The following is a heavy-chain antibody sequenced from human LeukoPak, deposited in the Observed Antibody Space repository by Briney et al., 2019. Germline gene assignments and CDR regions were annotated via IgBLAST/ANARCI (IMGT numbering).Heavy chain of an antibody. CDR1: GFTFSSYA. CDR2: ISGSGGST. J-gene: IGHJ4*02. CDR3: AKVPYYDILTGFDY. Sequence: GGSLRLSCAASGFTFSSYAVSWVRQAPGKGLEWVSAISGSGGSTYYADSVKGRFTISRDNSKNTLYLQMNSLRAEDTAVYYCAKVPYYDILTGFDYWGQGTLVTVSS. V-gene: IGHV3-23*01. D-gene: IGHD3-9*01.